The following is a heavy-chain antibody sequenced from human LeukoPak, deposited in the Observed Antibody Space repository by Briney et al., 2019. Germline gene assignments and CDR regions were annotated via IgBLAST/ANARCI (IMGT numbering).Heavy chain of an antibody. J-gene: IGHJ4*02. D-gene: IGHD3-16*02. Sequence: GRSLRLSCAASGFTFSTYGMHWVRQAPGKGLEWVAVISYDGSNKYYADSVKGRFTISRDNSKNTLYLQMNSLRAEDTAVYYCAKDFGSTLYQDYWGQGTLVTVSP. CDR3: AKDFGSTLYQDY. CDR2: ISYDGSNK. V-gene: IGHV3-30*18. CDR1: GFTFSTYG.